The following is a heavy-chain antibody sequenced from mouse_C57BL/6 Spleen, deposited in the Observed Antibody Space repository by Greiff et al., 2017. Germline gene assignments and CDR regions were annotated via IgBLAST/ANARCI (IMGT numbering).Heavy chain of an antibody. V-gene: IGHV5-16*01. J-gene: IGHJ2*01. Sequence: EVMLVESEGGLVQPGSSMKLSCTASGFTFSDYYMPWVRQVPEKGLEWVANINYDGSSTYYLDSLKCRFIISRDNAKNTLYLQLSSLKSEDTAAYYCERDQTAQATGFDYWGQGTTLTVSS. CDR1: GFTFSDYY. D-gene: IGHD3-2*02. CDR2: INYDGSST. CDR3: ERDQTAQATGFDY.